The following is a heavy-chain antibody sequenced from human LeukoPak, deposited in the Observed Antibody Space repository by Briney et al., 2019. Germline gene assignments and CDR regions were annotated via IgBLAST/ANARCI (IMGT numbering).Heavy chain of an antibody. J-gene: IGHJ6*02. Sequence: SVKVSCKASGGTFSSYAISWVRQAPGQGLEWMGRIIPILGIANYAQKFQGRVTITADKSTSTAYMELSSLRSEDTAVYYCARDLWAAAGTSYYYGMDVWGQGTTVTVSS. CDR3: ARDLWAAAGTSYYYGMDV. CDR2: IIPILGIA. CDR1: GGTFSSYA. V-gene: IGHV1-69*04. D-gene: IGHD6-13*01.